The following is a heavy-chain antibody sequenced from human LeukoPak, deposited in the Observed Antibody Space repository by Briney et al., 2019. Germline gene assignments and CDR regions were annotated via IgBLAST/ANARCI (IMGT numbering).Heavy chain of an antibody. CDR1: GGTFSSYA. CDR3: ARDLGSSATSTNWFDP. V-gene: IGHV1-69*01. Sequence: SVKVSCKASGGTFSSYAISWVRQAPGQGLEWMGGIIPIFGTANYAQKFQGRVTITADESTSTAYMELSSLRSEDTAVYYCARDLGSSATSTNWFDPWGQGTLVTVSS. D-gene: IGHD6-6*01. J-gene: IGHJ5*02. CDR2: IIPIFGTA.